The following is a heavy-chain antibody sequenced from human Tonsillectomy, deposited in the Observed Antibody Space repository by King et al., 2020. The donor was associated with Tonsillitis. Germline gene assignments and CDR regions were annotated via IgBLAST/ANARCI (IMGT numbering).Heavy chain of an antibody. V-gene: IGHV4-4*02. D-gene: IGHD6-19*01. CDR2: IYHSGST. CDR3: ARWEVGGTANEDGFDI. Sequence: VQLQESGPGLVKPSGTLSLTCAVSGGSISSSNWWSWVRQPPGKGLEWIGGIYHSGSTNYNPSLKSRVTISVYKSKNQFPLKLNSVTAADTAVYHCARWEVGGTANEDGFDIWGQGTMVTVSS. CDR1: GGSISSSNW. J-gene: IGHJ3*02.